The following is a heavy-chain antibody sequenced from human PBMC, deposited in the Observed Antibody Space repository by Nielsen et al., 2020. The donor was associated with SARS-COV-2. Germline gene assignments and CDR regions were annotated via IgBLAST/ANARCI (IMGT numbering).Heavy chain of an antibody. V-gene: IGHV3-23*03. CDR2: IYSGGSST. J-gene: IGHJ3*01. D-gene: IGHD3-9*01. CDR3: AKDRYYDILTGPMDV. CDR1: GFTFSSYA. Sequence: GESLKISCAASGFTFSSYAMSWVRQAPGKGLEWVSVIYSGGSSTYYADSVKGRFTISRDNSKNTLYLQMNSLRAEDTAVYYCAKDRYYDILTGPMDVWGQGTMVTVSS.